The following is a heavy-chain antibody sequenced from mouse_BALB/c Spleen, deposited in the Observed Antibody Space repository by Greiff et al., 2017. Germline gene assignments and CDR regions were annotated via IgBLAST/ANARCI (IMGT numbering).Heavy chain of an antibody. CDR1: GYTFTSYV. D-gene: IGHD2-10*02. CDR2: INPYNDGT. Sequence: EVQRVESGPELVKPGASVKMSCKASGYTFTSYVMHWVKQKPGQGLEWIGYINPYNDGTKYNEKFKGKATLTSDKSSSTAYMELSSLTSEDSAVYYCARKEYGNYEGFAYWGQGTLVTVSA. CDR3: ARKEYGNYEGFAY. J-gene: IGHJ3*01. V-gene: IGHV1-14*01.